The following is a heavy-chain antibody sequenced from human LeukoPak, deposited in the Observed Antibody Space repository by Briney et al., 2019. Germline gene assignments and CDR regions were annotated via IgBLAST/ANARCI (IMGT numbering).Heavy chain of an antibody. D-gene: IGHD3-16*01. Sequence: PGGSLRLSCAASGFTFSIYAMTWVRQAPGKGLEWVSAISGSGGSTYYADSVKGRFTISRDNSKNTLYLQMNSLRAEDTAVYYCARDPWGETGPEFFHPWGQGTLVTVSS. CDR2: ISGSGGST. V-gene: IGHV3-23*01. J-gene: IGHJ1*01. CDR1: GFTFSIYA. CDR3: ARDPWGETGPEFFHP.